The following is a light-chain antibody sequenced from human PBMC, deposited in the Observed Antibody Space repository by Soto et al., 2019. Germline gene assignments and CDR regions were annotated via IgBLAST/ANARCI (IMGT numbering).Light chain of an antibody. CDR2: DAS. Sequence: EIVLTQSPGTLSLSPGERATLSWETSQSVSSNYLAWYKQKPGLAPRLLIYDASYRANGIPDRFSGSGSGTEFTLTISRLEPEDFEVYYCQQYGSSSWTFGQGTKVDI. CDR3: QQYGSSSWT. V-gene: IGKV3D-20*01. J-gene: IGKJ1*01. CDR1: QSVSSNY.